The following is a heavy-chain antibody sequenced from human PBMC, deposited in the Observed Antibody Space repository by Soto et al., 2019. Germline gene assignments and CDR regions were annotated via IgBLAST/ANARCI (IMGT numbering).Heavy chain of an antibody. D-gene: IGHD1-7*01. V-gene: IGHV4-30-2*01. CDR2: IYHSGNT. J-gene: IGHJ4*02. CDR1: GGSIGSVGYS. CDR3: AREETGTLDY. Sequence: SETLSLTCAVAGGSIGSVGYSWAWIRQPPGKGLEWLGNIYHSGNTYYNPSLKSRVTISVDRSKNQFSLNLNSVTAADTAVYYCAREETGTLDYWGQGALVTVSS.